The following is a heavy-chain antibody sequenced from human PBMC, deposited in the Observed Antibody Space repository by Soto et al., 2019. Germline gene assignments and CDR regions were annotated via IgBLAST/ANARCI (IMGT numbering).Heavy chain of an antibody. Sequence: GASVNVSCKASGYTFTGYYMHWVRQAPGQGLEWMGWINPNSGGTNYAQKFQGWVTMTRDTSISTAYMELSRLRSDDTAVYYCAGDQSAYYDFWSGFHYYYGMDVWGQGTTVTVSS. J-gene: IGHJ6*02. CDR1: GYTFTGYY. D-gene: IGHD3-3*01. CDR2: INPNSGGT. CDR3: AGDQSAYYDFWSGFHYYYGMDV. V-gene: IGHV1-2*04.